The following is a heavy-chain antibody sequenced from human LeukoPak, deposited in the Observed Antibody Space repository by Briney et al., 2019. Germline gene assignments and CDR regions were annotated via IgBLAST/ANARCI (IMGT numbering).Heavy chain of an antibody. CDR3: AKDIDFWSGYESYAFDI. CDR2: ISGSGGST. J-gene: IGHJ3*02. CDR1: GFTFSSYA. D-gene: IGHD3-3*01. Sequence: GGSLRLSCAASGFTFSSYAMSWVRQAPGKGLEWVSAISGSGGSTYYADSVKGRFTISRDNSKNTLYLQMNSLRAEDTAVYYCAKDIDFWSGYESYAFDIWGQGTMVTVSS. V-gene: IGHV3-23*01.